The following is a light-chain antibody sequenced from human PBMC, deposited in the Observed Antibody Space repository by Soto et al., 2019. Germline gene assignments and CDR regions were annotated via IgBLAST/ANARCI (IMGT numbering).Light chain of an antibody. J-gene: IGKJ5*01. CDR2: KAS. Sequence: IHITQSPSPPFPSLRDRVTLTSPASQSISSWLAWYQQKPGKAPKLLIYKASSLESGVPSRFSGSGSGTEFILTISSLQPDDFATYYCQQYNSYPITFGQGTRLEIK. V-gene: IGKV1-5*03. CDR3: QQYNSYPIT. CDR1: QSISSW.